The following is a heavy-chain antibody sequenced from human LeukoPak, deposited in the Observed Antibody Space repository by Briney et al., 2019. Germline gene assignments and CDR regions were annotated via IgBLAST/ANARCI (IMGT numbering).Heavy chain of an antibody. V-gene: IGHV1-18*01. J-gene: IGHJ6*02. CDR1: GYTFTSYG. CDR3: ARESAPYCSSTSCSSNYYYYGMDV. D-gene: IGHD2-2*01. Sequence: ASVTVSCTASGYTFTSYGISWVRQAPGQGLEWMGWISAYNGNTNYAQKLQGRVTMTTDTSTSTAYMELRSLRSDDTAVYYCARESAPYCSSTSCSSNYYYYGMDVWGQGTTVTVSS. CDR2: ISAYNGNT.